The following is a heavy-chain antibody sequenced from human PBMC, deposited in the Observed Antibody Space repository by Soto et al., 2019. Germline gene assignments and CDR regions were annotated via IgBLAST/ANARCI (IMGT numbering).Heavy chain of an antibody. Sequence: QVQLVQSWAEVKKPGASVKVSCKASGYTFTGYYMHWVRQAPGQGLEWMGWINPNSGGTNYARKFQGWVTMTRDTSISTAYMELSRLRSDDTAVYYCARGGDVWEGAFDIWGQGTMVTVSS. V-gene: IGHV1-2*04. CDR1: GYTFTGYY. CDR2: INPNSGGT. CDR3: ARGGDVWEGAFDI. J-gene: IGHJ3*02. D-gene: IGHD4-17*01.